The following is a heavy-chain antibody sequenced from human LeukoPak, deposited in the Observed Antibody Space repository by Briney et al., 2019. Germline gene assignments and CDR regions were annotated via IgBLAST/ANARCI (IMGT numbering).Heavy chain of an antibody. CDR3: VRLRRNYDSSGYYYYYDY. Sequence: GGSLRLSCVASGYTFSIFSINWVRQAPGKGLEWVSSISVRSNYIYYADSVRGRFSISRDDARNSLYLQMDSLRGDDTAVYYCVRLRRNYDSSGYYYYYDYWGQGTLVTVSS. J-gene: IGHJ4*02. V-gene: IGHV3-21*01. CDR1: GYTFSIFS. CDR2: ISVRSNYI. D-gene: IGHD3-22*01.